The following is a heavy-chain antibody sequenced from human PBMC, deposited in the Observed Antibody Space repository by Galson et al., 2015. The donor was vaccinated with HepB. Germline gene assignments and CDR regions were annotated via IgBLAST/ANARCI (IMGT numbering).Heavy chain of an antibody. CDR1: GDSINKSNYY. CDR2: IFYSGTT. Sequence: SETLSLTCTVSGDSINKSNYYWGWFRQPPGKGLEWIGSIFYSGTTYYNPSLKSRLAISVDTSENHFSLNLRSVTAADTALYYCARENREALAVAGVLDYWGQGTLVTVSS. V-gene: IGHV4-39*07. J-gene: IGHJ4*02. D-gene: IGHD6-19*01. CDR3: ARENREALAVAGVLDY.